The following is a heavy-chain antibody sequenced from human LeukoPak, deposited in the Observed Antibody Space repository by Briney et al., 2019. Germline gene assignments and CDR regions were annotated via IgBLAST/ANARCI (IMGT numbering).Heavy chain of an antibody. V-gene: IGHV3-23*01. CDR3: AKGGRWLVPYDAFDI. D-gene: IGHD6-19*01. J-gene: IGHJ3*02. CDR1: GFSVSNNY. CDR2: ISGSGGST. Sequence: PGGSLRLSCEVSGFSVSNNYMNWVRQAPGKGLEWVSAISGSGGSTYYADSVKGRFTISRDNSKNTLYLQMNSLRAEDTAVYYCAKGGRWLVPYDAFDIWGQGTMVTVSS.